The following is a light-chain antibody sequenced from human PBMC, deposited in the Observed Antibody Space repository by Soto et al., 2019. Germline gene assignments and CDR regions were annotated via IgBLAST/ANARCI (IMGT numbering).Light chain of an antibody. V-gene: IGLV2-14*01. CDR1: SSDVGGYNY. CDR2: DVS. CDR3: SSYTSSRGV. J-gene: IGLJ1*01. Sequence: QSVLTQPASVSGSPGQSSTISCTGTSSDVGGYNYVSWYQQHPGKAPKLMIYDVSNRPSGVSNRFSGSKSGNTASLTISGLQAEDEADYYCSSYTSSRGVFGTGTKVTVL.